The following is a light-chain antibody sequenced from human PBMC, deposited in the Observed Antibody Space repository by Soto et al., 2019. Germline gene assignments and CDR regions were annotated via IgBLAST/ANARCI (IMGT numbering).Light chain of an antibody. CDR1: SSTVGGFNV. CDR2: EVT. Sequence: QSALTQPASVSGSPGQSITISCTGTSSTVGGFNVVSWYQQHPGKAPKVIIYEVTNRPSGVSDRFSGSKSGNTASLTIAGLQSEDEADYYCYSYTSSNTRVFGTGTKVTVL. J-gene: IGLJ1*01. V-gene: IGLV2-14*01. CDR3: YSYTSSNTRV.